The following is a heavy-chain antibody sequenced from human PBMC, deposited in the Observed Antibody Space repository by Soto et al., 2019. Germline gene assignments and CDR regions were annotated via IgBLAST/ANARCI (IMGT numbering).Heavy chain of an antibody. V-gene: IGHV3-23*01. D-gene: IGHD2-15*01. CDR3: AGVVAATGSVY. Sequence: GGSLRLSCAASGFTFSSYAMSWVRQAPGKGLEWVSAISGGGESTYYADSVKGRFTISRDNSKDTRYLQMNSLRAEDTAVYSCAGVVAATGSVYWGQGTLVTVSS. J-gene: IGHJ4*02. CDR2: ISGGGEST. CDR1: GFTFSSYA.